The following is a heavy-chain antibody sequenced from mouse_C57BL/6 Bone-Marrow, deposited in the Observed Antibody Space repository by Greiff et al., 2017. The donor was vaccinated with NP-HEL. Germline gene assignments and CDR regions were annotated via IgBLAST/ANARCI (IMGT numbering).Heavy chain of an antibody. D-gene: IGHD2-3*01. CDR3: ARGDGYYAHYYAKYC. V-gene: IGHV1-55*01. CDR2: IYPGSGST. Sequence: VQLKQPGAELVKPGASVKMSCKASGYTFTSYWITWVKQRPGQGLEWIGDIYPGSGSTNYNEKFKSKATLTVDTSSSTASMQLSSLTSEDSAVYYCARGDGYYAHYYAKYCWGPGTSVTVSS. J-gene: IGHJ4*01. CDR1: GYTFTSYW.